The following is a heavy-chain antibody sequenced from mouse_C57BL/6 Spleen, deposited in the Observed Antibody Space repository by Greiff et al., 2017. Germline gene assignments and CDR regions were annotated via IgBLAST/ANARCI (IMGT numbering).Heavy chain of an antibody. CDR2: IYPGDGDT. D-gene: IGHD2-1*01. CDR1: GYAFSSSW. V-gene: IGHV1-82*01. Sequence: VQLQQSGPELVKPGASVKISCKASGYAFSSSWMNWVKQRPGKGLEWIGRIYPGDGDTNYNGKFKGKATLTADKSSSTAYMQLSSLTSEDSAVYLCARWAYGNYEGYAMDYWGQGTSVTVSS. CDR3: ARWAYGNYEGYAMDY. J-gene: IGHJ4*01.